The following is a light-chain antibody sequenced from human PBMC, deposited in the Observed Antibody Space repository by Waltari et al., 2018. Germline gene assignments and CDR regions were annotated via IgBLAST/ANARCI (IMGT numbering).Light chain of an antibody. J-gene: IGLJ3*02. V-gene: IGLV1-40*01. CDR1: SSNIGAGFD. Sequence: QSVLTQPPSVSGAPGQRVTISCTGSSSNIGAGFDVHWYQQLPGAAPQLLIYANTYRPSGVPDRFSGSKSGASASLAITGLQAEDGAAYYCQSYDNSLTGSEVFGGGTKLTVL. CDR3: QSYDNSLTGSEV. CDR2: ANT.